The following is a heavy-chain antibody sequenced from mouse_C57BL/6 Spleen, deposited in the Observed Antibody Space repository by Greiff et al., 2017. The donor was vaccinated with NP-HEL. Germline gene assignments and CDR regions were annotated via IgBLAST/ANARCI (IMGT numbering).Heavy chain of an antibody. J-gene: IGHJ3*01. Sequence: QVQLQQPGAELVMPGASVKLSCKASGYTFTSYWMHWVKQRPGQGLEWIGEIDPSDSYTNYNQKFKGKSTLTVDKSSSTAYMQLSSLTSEDSAVYYWARRGTAQAWFAYWGQGTLVTVSA. CDR3: ARRGTAQAWFAY. D-gene: IGHD3-2*02. V-gene: IGHV1-69*01. CDR2: IDPSDSYT. CDR1: GYTFTSYW.